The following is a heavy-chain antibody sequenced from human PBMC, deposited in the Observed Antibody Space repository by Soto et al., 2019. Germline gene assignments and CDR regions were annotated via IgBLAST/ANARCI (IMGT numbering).Heavy chain of an antibody. Sequence: PGESLKISCKGSGYSFTSYWIGWVRQMPGKGLEWMGIIYPGDSDTRYSPSFQGQVTISADKSISTAYLQWSSLKASDTAMYYCARLAPPPYYYDSSGYYLFDYWGQGTLVTVSS. D-gene: IGHD3-22*01. J-gene: IGHJ4*02. V-gene: IGHV5-51*01. CDR1: GYSFTSYW. CDR3: ARLAPPPYYYDSSGYYLFDY. CDR2: IYPGDSDT.